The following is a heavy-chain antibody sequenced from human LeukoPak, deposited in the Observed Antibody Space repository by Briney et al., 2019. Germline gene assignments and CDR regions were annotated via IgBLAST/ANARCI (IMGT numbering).Heavy chain of an antibody. V-gene: IGHV1-18*01. D-gene: IGHD3-10*01. J-gene: IGHJ4*02. CDR3: ARDPGTSDNFDY. CDR2: ISAYNGNT. Sequence: GASVKVSCKASGYTFTSYGISWVRQAPGQGLEWMGWISAYNGNTNYAQKLQGRVTMPTDTSTTTAYMELKTPISDDTHVHYCARDPGTSDNFDYWGQGTLVTVSS. CDR1: GYTFTSYG.